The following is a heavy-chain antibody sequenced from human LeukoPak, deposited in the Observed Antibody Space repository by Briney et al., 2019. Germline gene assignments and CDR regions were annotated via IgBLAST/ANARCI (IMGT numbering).Heavy chain of an antibody. CDR3: ARVRGVWGSYRPLYYYYYMDV. J-gene: IGHJ6*03. D-gene: IGHD3-16*02. Sequence: SETLSLTCTVSGGSISSSSYYWGWIRQPPGKGLEWIGSIYYSGSTYYNPSLKSRVTISVDTSKNQFSLKLSSVTAADTAVYYCARVRGVWGSYRPLYYYYYMDVWGKGTTVTVSS. V-gene: IGHV4-39*07. CDR1: GGSISSSSYY. CDR2: IYYSGST.